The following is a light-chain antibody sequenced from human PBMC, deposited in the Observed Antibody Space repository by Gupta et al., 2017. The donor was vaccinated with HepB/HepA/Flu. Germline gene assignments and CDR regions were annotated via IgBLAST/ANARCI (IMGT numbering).Light chain of an antibody. CDR2: AAS. CDR3: QPTYSIPWT. CDR1: QRIARY. Sequence: DIQMTQSPSSLSASGGDRVTITCRASQRIARYVNWYQQKPGRAPKLLIYAASSLQGGVPSRFSGSGYGTDFRLTISSLQPDDFAAYYFQPTYSIPWTFGLGTKVEIK. J-gene: IGKJ1*01. V-gene: IGKV1-39*01.